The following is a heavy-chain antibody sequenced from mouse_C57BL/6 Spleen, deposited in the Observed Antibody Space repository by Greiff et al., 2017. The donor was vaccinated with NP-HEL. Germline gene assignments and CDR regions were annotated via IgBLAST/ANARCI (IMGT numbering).Heavy chain of an antibody. J-gene: IGHJ2*01. V-gene: IGHV3-6*01. CDR2: ISYDGSN. D-gene: IGHD4-1*01. Sequence: EVQVVESGPGLVKPSQSLSLTCSVTGYSITSGYYWNWIRQFPGNKLEWMGYISYDGSNNYNPSLKNRISITRDTSKNQFFLKLNSVTTEDTATYYCAKLTGVDYWGQGTTLTVSS. CDR3: AKLTGVDY. CDR1: GYSITSGYY.